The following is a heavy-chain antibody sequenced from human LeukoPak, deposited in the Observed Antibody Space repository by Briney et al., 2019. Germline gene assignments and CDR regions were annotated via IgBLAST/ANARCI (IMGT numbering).Heavy chain of an antibody. CDR3: ARGDIVVVPAASSVGWFDP. V-gene: IGHV3-30*01. CDR2: ISYDGSNK. CDR1: GFTFSSYA. Sequence: GGSLRLSCAASGFTFSSYAMHWVRQAPGKGLEWVAVISYDGSNKYYADSVKGRFTISRDNSENTLYLQMNSLRAEDTAVYYCARGDIVVVPAASSVGWFDPWGQGTLVTVSS. J-gene: IGHJ5*02. D-gene: IGHD2-2*01.